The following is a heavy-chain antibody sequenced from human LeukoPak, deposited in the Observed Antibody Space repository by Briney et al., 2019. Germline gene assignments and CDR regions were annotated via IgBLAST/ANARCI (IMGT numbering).Heavy chain of an antibody. CDR3: AKSHYYGSGSIDY. D-gene: IGHD3-10*01. J-gene: IGHJ4*02. Sequence: GGSLRLSRAASGFTFSSYAMSWVRQAPGKGLAWISTVSASGDSTSYADSVKGRFTISRDNSKNALYLQVNSLRADDAALYYCAKSHYYGSGSIDYWGQGTLVTVSS. CDR2: VSASGDST. CDR1: GFTFSSYA. V-gene: IGHV3-23*01.